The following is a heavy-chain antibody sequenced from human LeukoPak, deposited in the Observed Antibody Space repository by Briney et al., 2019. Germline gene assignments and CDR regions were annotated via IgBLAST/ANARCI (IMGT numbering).Heavy chain of an antibody. Sequence: GRSLRLSCAASGFTFSSYAMHWVRQAPGKGLEWVAVISYDGSNKYYADSVKGRFTISRDNSKNTLYLQMNSLRAEDTVVYYCARDVVLERRRYLPYYFDYWGQGTLVTVSS. V-gene: IGHV3-30*04. CDR1: GFTFSSYA. D-gene: IGHD1-1*01. CDR2: ISYDGSNK. J-gene: IGHJ4*02. CDR3: ARDVVLERRRYLPYYFDY.